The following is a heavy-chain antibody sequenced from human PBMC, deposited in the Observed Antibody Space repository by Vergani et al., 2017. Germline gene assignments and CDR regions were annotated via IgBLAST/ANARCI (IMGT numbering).Heavy chain of an antibody. V-gene: IGHV3-23*04. CDR2: ISGSGGNT. CDR3: AKARDPNCKGGNCYSYYYGLDL. J-gene: IGHJ6*02. Sequence: EVQPVESGGGLVQPGGSLRLTCAASEFTFSNYAMTWVRLAPGKGLQWVSAISGSGGNTFYTDSVKGRFTISRDNSKDTLYLQMNSLRVEDTAIYYCAKARDPNCKGGNCYSYYYGLDLWGQGTTVTVSS. CDR1: EFTFSNYA. D-gene: IGHD2-21*01.